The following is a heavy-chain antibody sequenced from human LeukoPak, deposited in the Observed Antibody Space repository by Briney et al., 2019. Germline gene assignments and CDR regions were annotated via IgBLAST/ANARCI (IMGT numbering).Heavy chain of an antibody. V-gene: IGHV3-33*01. CDR2: IWYDGRNK. J-gene: IGHJ4*02. D-gene: IGHD3-10*01. CDR3: ARDRRFGELSLDF. Sequence: PGRSLRLSCAASGFTFSTYAMHWVRQAPGKGLEWVAIIWYDGRNKYYADSVKGRFTISRDNSKNTLYLQMNSLRAEDTAVYYCARDRRFGELSLDFWGQGTLVTVSS. CDR1: GFTFSTYA.